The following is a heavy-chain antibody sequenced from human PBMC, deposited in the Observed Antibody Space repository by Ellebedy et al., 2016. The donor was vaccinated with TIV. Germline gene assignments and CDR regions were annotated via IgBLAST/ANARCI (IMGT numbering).Heavy chain of an antibody. CDR2: INPNNGGT. J-gene: IGHJ6*02. D-gene: IGHD6-13*01. CDR1: GYTFTDYY. V-gene: IGHV1-2*02. CDR3: ARATAGIAAAKGLDV. Sequence: ASVKVSCXASGYTFTDYYMHWVRQPPGQGLEWMGWINPNNGGTYYAQNFQGRVTMTRDTSISTAYMELSRLRSDDTAMFYCARATAGIAAAKGLDVWGQGTTVTVSS.